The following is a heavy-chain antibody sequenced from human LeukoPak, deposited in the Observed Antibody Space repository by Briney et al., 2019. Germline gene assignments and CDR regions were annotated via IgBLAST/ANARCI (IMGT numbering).Heavy chain of an antibody. CDR3: ARGTWGDLDY. V-gene: IGHV1-18*04. Sequence: GASVKVSCKASGYTFTGYYMHWVRQAPGQGLEWMGWISAYNGNTNYAQKLQGRVTMTTDTSTSTAYMELRSLRSDDTAVYYCARGTWGDLDYRGQGTLVTVSS. D-gene: IGHD7-27*01. J-gene: IGHJ4*02. CDR1: GYTFTGYY. CDR2: ISAYNGNT.